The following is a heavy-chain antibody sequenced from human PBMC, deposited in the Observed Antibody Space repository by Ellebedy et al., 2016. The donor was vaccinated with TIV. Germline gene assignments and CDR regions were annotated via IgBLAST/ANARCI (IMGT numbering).Heavy chain of an antibody. D-gene: IGHD2-2*01. CDR1: GESFSDHY. Sequence: SETLSLTXAVYGESFSDHYWSWIRQPPGKGLEWIGEINHSGSTNYNPSLKSRVTISADRPRSQFTLRLSSVTAADTAVYYCVRGAYAPRFDSWGQGTLVTVSS. V-gene: IGHV4-34*01. J-gene: IGHJ4*02. CDR2: INHSGST. CDR3: VRGAYAPRFDS.